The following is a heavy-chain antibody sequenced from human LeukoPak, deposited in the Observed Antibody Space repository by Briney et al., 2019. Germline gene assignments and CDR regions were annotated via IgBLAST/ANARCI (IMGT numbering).Heavy chain of an antibody. CDR3: ARDGGFGEYFFDY. D-gene: IGHD3-10*01. Sequence: SETLSLTCTVSGGSISSYYWSWIRQPPGKGLEWIGYIYYSGSTNYNPSLKSRITISVDTSKNQFSLKLSSVTAADTAVYYCARDGGFGEYFFDYWGQGTLVTVSS. V-gene: IGHV4-59*01. CDR1: GGSISSYY. J-gene: IGHJ4*02. CDR2: IYYSGST.